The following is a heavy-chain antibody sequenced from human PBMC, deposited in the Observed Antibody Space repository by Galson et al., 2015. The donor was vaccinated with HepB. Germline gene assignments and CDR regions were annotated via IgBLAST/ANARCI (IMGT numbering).Heavy chain of an antibody. Sequence: SLRLSCAASGFTFSSYAMHWVRQAPGKGLEWVAVISYDGSNKYYADSVKGRFTISRDNSKNTLYLQMNSLRAEDTAVYYCARGGSSWYKDYYYYGMDVWGQGTTVTVSS. CDR3: ARGGSSWYKDYYYYGMDV. D-gene: IGHD6-13*01. CDR1: GFTFSSYA. V-gene: IGHV3-30-3*01. CDR2: ISYDGSNK. J-gene: IGHJ6*02.